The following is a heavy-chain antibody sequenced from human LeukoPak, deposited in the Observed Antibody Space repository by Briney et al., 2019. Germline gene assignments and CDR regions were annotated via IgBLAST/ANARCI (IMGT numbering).Heavy chain of an antibody. D-gene: IGHD3-10*01. CDR3: ARGYGSGSYLNDAFDI. CDR1: GGSFSGYY. V-gene: IGHV4-34*01. Sequence: SETLSLTCAVYGGSFSGYYWSWIRQPPGKGLEWIGEINHSGSTNYNPSHKSRVTISVDTSKNQFSLKLSSVTAADTAVYYCARGYGSGSYLNDAFDIWGQGTMVTVSS. CDR2: INHSGST. J-gene: IGHJ3*02.